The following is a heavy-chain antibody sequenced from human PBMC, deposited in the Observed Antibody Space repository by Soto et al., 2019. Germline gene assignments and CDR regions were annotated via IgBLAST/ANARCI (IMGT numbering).Heavy chain of an antibody. CDR2: IIPIFGTA. CDR3: ATEASENRGWYVY. CDR1: GGTFSSYT. J-gene: IGHJ4*02. V-gene: IGHV1-69*13. D-gene: IGHD6-19*01. Sequence: AVKVSCKASGGTFSSYTINWVRQAPGQGREWRGGIIPIFGTANYVQKFQGRVTITADESTSTAYMELNNLRSEDTAVYYCATEASENRGWYVYWGQGTLVTVSS.